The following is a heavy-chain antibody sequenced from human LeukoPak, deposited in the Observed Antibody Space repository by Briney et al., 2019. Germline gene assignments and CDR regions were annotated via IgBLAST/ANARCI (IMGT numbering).Heavy chain of an antibody. CDR1: GFTVSTNY. CDR2: IYSDSST. CDR3: ARDVAYFDISGYRDDAFDI. D-gene: IGHD3-9*01. J-gene: IGHJ3*02. V-gene: IGHV3-66*01. Sequence: PGGSLRLSCAASGFTVSTNYMTWVRQAPGKGLEWVSVIYSDSSTYYADSVKGRFIISRDNSKNTLYLQMNRLRAEDTAVYYCARDVAYFDISGYRDDAFDIWGQGTMVTVSS.